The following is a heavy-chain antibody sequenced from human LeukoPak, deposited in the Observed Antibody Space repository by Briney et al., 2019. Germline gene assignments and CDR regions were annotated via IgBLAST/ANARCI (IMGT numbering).Heavy chain of an antibody. D-gene: IGHD4-11*01. CDR1: GFTFKNFG. CDR3: AKGAADYQDYYFDS. J-gene: IGHJ4*02. Sequence: GGSLRLSCSASGFTFKNFGMHWVRQAPGKGLEWVAVISYDGNIDYYADSVRGRFTISRDNSKKTLYLQMNSLRTEDTAVYYCAKGAADYQDYYFDSWGQRTLVTVSS. CDR2: ISYDGNID. V-gene: IGHV3-30*18.